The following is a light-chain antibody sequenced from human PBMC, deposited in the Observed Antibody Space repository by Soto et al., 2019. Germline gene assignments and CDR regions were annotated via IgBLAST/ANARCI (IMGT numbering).Light chain of an antibody. CDR1: SSDIGGYNY. J-gene: IGLJ1*01. CDR2: DVS. V-gene: IGLV2-14*03. Sequence: QPALTQPASVSGSPGQSITISCTGTSSDIGGYNYVSWYQHHPGKAPKLIIYDVSNRPSGVSNRFSGSKSGNTASLTISGLQAEDEADYYCSSYTSSSTLFYVFGTGTKVTVL. CDR3: SSYTSSSTLFYV.